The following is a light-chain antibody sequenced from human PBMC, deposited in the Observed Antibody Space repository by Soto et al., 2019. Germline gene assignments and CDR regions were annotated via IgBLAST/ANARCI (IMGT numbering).Light chain of an antibody. Sequence: EIVLTQSPGTLSLSPGERATLYCRASQSISSNRFAWFQEKPGQAPSLLIYGVSSRATGIPDRFSGSGSGNDFTLNISRLEPEDFGVYYCQQYDRSPITFGPGTKVDIK. CDR1: QSISSNR. CDR2: GVS. CDR3: QQYDRSPIT. J-gene: IGKJ3*01. V-gene: IGKV3-20*01.